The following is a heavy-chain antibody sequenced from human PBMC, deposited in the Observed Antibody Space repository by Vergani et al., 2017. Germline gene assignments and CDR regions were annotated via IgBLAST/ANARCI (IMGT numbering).Heavy chain of an antibody. Sequence: EVQLVESGGGLVQPGGSLRLSCAASGFTFSSYWMSWVRQAPGKGLEWVSSISSSSSYIYYADSVKGRFTISRDNAKNSLYLQMNSLRAEDTAVYYCARDFFPGLGVPDAFDIWGQGTMVTVSS. V-gene: IGHV3-21*01. D-gene: IGHD2-8*02. J-gene: IGHJ3*02. CDR2: ISSSSSYI. CDR1: GFTFSSYW. CDR3: ARDFFPGLGVPDAFDI.